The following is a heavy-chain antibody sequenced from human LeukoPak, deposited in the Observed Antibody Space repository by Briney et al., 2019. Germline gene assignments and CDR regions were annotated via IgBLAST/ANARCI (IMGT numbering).Heavy chain of an antibody. CDR3: AKFEIAAVGTGDY. Sequence: GGSLRLSCAASGFTVSNNYMSWVRQAPGKGLECVSAISGSGDSTYYADSVKGRFTISRDNSKNTLDLQMNSLRVEDTAVYYCAKFEIAAVGTGDYWGQGTLVTVSS. V-gene: IGHV3-23*01. D-gene: IGHD6-13*01. CDR2: ISGSGDST. CDR1: GFTVSNNY. J-gene: IGHJ4*02.